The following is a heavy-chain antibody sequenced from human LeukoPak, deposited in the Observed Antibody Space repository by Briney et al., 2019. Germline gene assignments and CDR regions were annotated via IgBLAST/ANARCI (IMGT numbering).Heavy chain of an antibody. Sequence: ASVKVSRKASGYTFTSYAIPWVRQAPGQGLEWMGWIDPNSGGTNFAQKFQGRVTMTTDMSITIAYMELTKLRSDDTAVYYCANWAATIRNFNYWGQGTLVTVSS. CDR1: GYTFTSYA. J-gene: IGHJ4*02. V-gene: IGHV1-2*02. CDR2: IDPNSGGT. D-gene: IGHD5-12*01. CDR3: ANWAATIRNFNY.